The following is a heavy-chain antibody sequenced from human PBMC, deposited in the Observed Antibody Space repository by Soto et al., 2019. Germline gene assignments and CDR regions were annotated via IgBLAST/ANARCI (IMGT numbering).Heavy chain of an antibody. D-gene: IGHD3-16*01. CDR3: ARQAGAFGYYMDV. J-gene: IGHJ6*03. V-gene: IGHV4-39*01. CDR2: IYYTGTT. CDR1: GGSISTSYYY. Sequence: QLQLQESGPGLVKPSETLSLTCTVSGGSISTSYYYWGWIRQSPGKGLEWIGAIYYTGTTYYNPPLQSRATISVDTSKNQFSLEMSSVTAADTAVYFCARQAGAFGYYMDVWGKGPTVTVSS.